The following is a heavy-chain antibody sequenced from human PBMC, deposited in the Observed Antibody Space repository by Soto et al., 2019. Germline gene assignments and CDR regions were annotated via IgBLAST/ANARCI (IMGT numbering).Heavy chain of an antibody. D-gene: IGHD3-16*01. V-gene: IGHV1-69*01. CDR3: ARTAPMDAGDKYYYDF. Sequence: QVQLVQSGAEVKKTGSSVKVSCKTSGGTFSTFGISWVRQAPGQGLEWMGGIIPFVGTAEYSQKFEDRITITGDESTITVYMDLRSLTSEDTAIYYCARTAPMDAGDKYYYDFWGQGALVTVSS. J-gene: IGHJ4*02. CDR2: IIPFVGTA. CDR1: GGTFSTFG.